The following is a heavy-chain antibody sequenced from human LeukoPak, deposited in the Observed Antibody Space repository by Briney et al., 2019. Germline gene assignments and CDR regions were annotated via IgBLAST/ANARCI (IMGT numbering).Heavy chain of an antibody. V-gene: IGHV4-34*01. CDR2: INHSGSI. D-gene: IGHD3-9*01. J-gene: IGHJ5*02. CDR1: GASFSYDY. CDR3: ARAGGYDILTGYYKVGWFDP. Sequence: SETLSLTCAVYGASFSYDYWSWIRQAPGKGLEWIGEINHSGSITYNPSLKSRVTISAEKSKSQFSLRLTSVTAADTAVYYCARAGGYDILTGYYKVGWFDPWGQGTLVTVSS.